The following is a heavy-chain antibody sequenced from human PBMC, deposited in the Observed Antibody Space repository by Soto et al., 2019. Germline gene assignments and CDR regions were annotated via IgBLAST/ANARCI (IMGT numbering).Heavy chain of an antibody. CDR2: ISYDGSNK. CDR3: AKGLRYYPGEYYFDY. V-gene: IGHV3-30*18. D-gene: IGHD3-16*01. CDR1: GFTFSSYG. J-gene: IGHJ4*02. Sequence: VQLVESGGGVVQPGRSLRLSCAASGFTFSSYGMHWVRQAPGKGLEWVAVISYDGSNKYYADSVKGRFTISRDNSKNTLYLQMNSLRAEDTAVYYCAKGLRYYPGEYYFDYWGQGTLVTVSS.